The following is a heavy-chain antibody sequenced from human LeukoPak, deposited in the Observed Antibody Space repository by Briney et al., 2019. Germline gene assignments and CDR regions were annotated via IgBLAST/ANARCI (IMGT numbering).Heavy chain of an antibody. CDR3: ARGRALAAPDY. CDR2: IYISGST. Sequence: PSETLSLTGTVSGGSISGYYWSWIRQPAGKGLEWIGRIYISGSTNYNPSPKSRVTMSVDTSKNQFSLKLSSVTAADTAVYYCARGRALAAPDYWGQGTLVTVSS. V-gene: IGHV4-4*07. CDR1: GGSISGYY. D-gene: IGHD3-3*02. J-gene: IGHJ4*02.